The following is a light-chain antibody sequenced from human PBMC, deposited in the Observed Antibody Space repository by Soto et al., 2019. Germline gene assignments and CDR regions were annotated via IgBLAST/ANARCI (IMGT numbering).Light chain of an antibody. J-gene: IGKJ1*01. CDR2: GAS. V-gene: IGKV3-20*01. CDR3: QPYGSSGT. CDR1: QSVSSSY. Sequence: LSVVAVSLNKRDRASLSWRASQSVSSSYLAWYQQKPGQAPRLLIYGASSRATGIPDRFSGSGSGTDFTLTISRLEPEDFAVYYCQPYGSSGTFCQGTNVDIK.